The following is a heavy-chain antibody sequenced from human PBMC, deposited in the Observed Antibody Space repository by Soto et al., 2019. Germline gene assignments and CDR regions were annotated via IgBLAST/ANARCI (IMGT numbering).Heavy chain of an antibody. CDR2: ISYDGSNK. V-gene: IGHV3-30-3*01. D-gene: IGHD3-10*01. Sequence: QVQLVESGGGVVQPGRSLRLSCAASGFTFSSYAMHWARQAPGKGLEWVAVISYDGSNKYYADSVKGRFTISRDNSKNTLYLQMNSLRAEDTAVYYCARSQLYYGSGSYTWGQGTLVTVSS. J-gene: IGHJ5*02. CDR1: GFTFSSYA. CDR3: ARSQLYYGSGSYT.